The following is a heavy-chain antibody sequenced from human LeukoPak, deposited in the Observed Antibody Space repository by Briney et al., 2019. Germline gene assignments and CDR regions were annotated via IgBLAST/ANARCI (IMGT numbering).Heavy chain of an antibody. CDR1: GGSFSGYY. V-gene: IGHV4-34*01. CDR3: ARPAGYGDCYYYYMDV. J-gene: IGHJ6*03. D-gene: IGHD5-12*01. CDR2: INHSGST. Sequence: SETLSLTCAVYGGSFSGYYWSWIRQPPGKGLEWIGEINHSGSTNHNPSLKSRVTISVDTSKNQFSLRLSSVTAADTAVYYCARPAGYGDCYYYYMDVRGKGTTVTVSS.